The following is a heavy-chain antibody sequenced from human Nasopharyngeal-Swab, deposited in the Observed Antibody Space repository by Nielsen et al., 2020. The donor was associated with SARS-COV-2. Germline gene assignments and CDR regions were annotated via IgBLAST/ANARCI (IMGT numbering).Heavy chain of an antibody. D-gene: IGHD7-27*01. CDR1: GFAFSSYG. CDR3: ARDRANWDFDY. CDR2: ISYDGSHK. Sequence: GESLKISCAASGFAFSSYGMHWVRQAPGTGLEWVAVISYDGSHKYYADSVKGRFTISRDNAKNSLYLQMNSLRAEDTAVYYCARDRANWDFDYWGQGTLVTVSS. J-gene: IGHJ4*02. V-gene: IGHV3-30*03.